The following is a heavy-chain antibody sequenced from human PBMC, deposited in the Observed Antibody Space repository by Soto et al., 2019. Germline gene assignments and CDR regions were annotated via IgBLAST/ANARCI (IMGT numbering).Heavy chain of an antibody. Sequence: ASVKVSCKASGGTFSSYTISWVRQAPGQGLEWMGRIIPILGIANYAQKFQGRFTISRDNSKTMLYLQMSSLRAEDTALYYCAKDFLQDWGQDYYYGMDVWGQGTTVTVSS. CDR3: AKDFLQDWGQDYYYGMDV. J-gene: IGHJ6*02. D-gene: IGHD7-27*01. CDR2: IIPILGIA. CDR1: GGTFSSYT. V-gene: IGHV1-69*04.